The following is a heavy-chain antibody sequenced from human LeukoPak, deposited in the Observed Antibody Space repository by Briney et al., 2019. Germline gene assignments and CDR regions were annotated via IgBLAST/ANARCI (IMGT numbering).Heavy chain of an antibody. V-gene: IGHV3-72*01. Sequence: GGSLRLSCAASGFTFSDHYMDWVRQAPGKGLEWVGRTRNKANSYTTEYAASVKGRFTISRDDSKNSLYLQMNSLKTEDTAVYYCARVPGGYYDPFDYWGQGTLVTVSS. J-gene: IGHJ4*02. CDR1: GFTFSDHY. CDR3: ARVPGGYYDPFDY. D-gene: IGHD3-3*01. CDR2: TRNKANSYTT.